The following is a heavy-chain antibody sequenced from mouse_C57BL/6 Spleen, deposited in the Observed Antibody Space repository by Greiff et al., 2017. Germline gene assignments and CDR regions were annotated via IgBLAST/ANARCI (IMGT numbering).Heavy chain of an antibody. V-gene: IGHV1-55*01. CDR1: GYTFTSYW. CDR3: ARLLITTVVATNAMDY. D-gene: IGHD1-1*01. CDR2: IYPGSGST. Sequence: VQLQQPGAELVKPGASVKMSCKASGYTFTSYWITWVKQRPGQGLEWIGDIYPGSGSTNYNEKFKSKATLTVDTSSSTAYMQLSSLTSEDSAVYYCARLLITTVVATNAMDYWGQGTSVTVSS. J-gene: IGHJ4*01.